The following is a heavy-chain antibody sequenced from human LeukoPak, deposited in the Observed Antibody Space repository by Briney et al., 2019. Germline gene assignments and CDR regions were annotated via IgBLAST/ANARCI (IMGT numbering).Heavy chain of an antibody. D-gene: IGHD6-19*01. V-gene: IGHV1-8*01. CDR3: ATDRRSGWPYFDY. Sequence: ASVKVSRKASGYTFTSYDINWVRQATGQGLEWMGWMNPNSGNTGYAQKFQGRVTMTEDTSIDTAYMELSSLRSEDTAVYYCATDRRSGWPYFDYWGQGTLVTVSS. J-gene: IGHJ4*02. CDR1: GYTFTSYD. CDR2: MNPNSGNT.